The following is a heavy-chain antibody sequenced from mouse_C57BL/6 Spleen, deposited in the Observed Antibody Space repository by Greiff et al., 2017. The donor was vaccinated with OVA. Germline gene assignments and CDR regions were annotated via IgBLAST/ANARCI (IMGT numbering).Heavy chain of an antibody. Sequence: EVHLVESGGDLVKPGGSLKLSCAASGFTFSSYGMSWVRQTPDKRLEWVATISSGGSYTYYPDSVKGRFTISRDNAKNTLYLQMSSLKSEDTAMYYCARRRTTVAARGYAMDYWGQGTSVTVSS. CDR2: ISSGGSYT. CDR3: ARRRTTVAARGYAMDY. V-gene: IGHV5-6*01. J-gene: IGHJ4*01. CDR1: GFTFSSYG. D-gene: IGHD1-1*01.